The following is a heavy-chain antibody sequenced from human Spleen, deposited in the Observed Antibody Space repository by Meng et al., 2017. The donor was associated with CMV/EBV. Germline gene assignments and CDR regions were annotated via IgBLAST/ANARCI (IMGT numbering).Heavy chain of an antibody. CDR1: GFTFSTYW. CDR3: AREIGPGVYYYYGMDV. CDR2: IKEDGSER. D-gene: IGHD3-10*01. Sequence: LSLTCAASGFTFSTYWMSWVRQAPGKGLEWVANIKEDGSERYYVDSAKGRFTISRDNAKNSLYLQMNSLRAEDTAVYYCAREIGPGVYYYYGMDVWGQGTTVTVSS. J-gene: IGHJ6*02. V-gene: IGHV3-7*01.